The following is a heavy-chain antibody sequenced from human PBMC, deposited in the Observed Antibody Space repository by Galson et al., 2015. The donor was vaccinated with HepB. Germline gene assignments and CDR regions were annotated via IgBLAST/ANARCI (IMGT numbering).Heavy chain of an antibody. CDR1: GASVSSRDFC. Sequence: SENLSLTCTVSGASVSSRDFCWSWIRQPAGERPGQIGYVCYNGPTTYNPSLKSRVSMSVDTSKNLLSLRVTSVTAADTDVYFCTSGRDAYKTGFWGQGTLVTVSS. V-gene: IGHV4-61*08. CDR2: VCYNGPT. CDR3: TSGRDAYKTGF. J-gene: IGHJ4*02. D-gene: IGHD5-24*01.